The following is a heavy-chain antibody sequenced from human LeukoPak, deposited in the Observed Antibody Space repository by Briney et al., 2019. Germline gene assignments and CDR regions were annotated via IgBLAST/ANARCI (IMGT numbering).Heavy chain of an antibody. CDR2: IYYSGSP. CDR1: GGSISTYY. D-gene: IGHD2-2*01. V-gene: IGHV4-59*01. J-gene: IGHJ4*02. Sequence: NASETLSLTCTVSGGSISTYYWSWIRQPPGKGLEWIGYIYYSGSPSYSPSLKSRVTISVDTSKNQFSLKLNSLTAADTAVYYCVIMPGYWGQGTLVTVSS. CDR3: VIMPGY.